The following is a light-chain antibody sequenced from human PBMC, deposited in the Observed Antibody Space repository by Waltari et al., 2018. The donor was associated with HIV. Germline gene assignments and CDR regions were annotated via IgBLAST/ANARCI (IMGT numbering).Light chain of an antibody. J-gene: IGKJ4*01. CDR2: DAS. CDR1: QSVRSL. Sequence: DIVLTQSPATLSLSPGERATLSCGASQSVRSLIAWYQQKPGQAPRLLIYDASNRATGIPARFSCSGSGTDFTLTISSLEPEDFAVYYCQQRSNWPLTFGGGTEVEIK. CDR3: QQRSNWPLT. V-gene: IGKV3-11*01.